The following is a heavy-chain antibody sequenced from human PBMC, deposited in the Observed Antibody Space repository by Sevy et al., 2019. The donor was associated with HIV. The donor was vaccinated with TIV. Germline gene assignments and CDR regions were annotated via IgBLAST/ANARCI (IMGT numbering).Heavy chain of an antibody. CDR1: GFTFSSYG. J-gene: IGHJ4*02. CDR2: ISYDGSNK. Sequence: GGSLRLSCAASGFTFSSYGMHCVRQAPGKGLEWVAVISYDGSNKYYADSVKGRFTISRDNSKNTLYLQMNSLRAEDTDVHYCAKGGGVPPCDTRGDPFDYWGQGTPVTVSS. CDR3: AKGGGVPPCDTRGDPFDY. D-gene: IGHD3-16*01. V-gene: IGHV3-30*18.